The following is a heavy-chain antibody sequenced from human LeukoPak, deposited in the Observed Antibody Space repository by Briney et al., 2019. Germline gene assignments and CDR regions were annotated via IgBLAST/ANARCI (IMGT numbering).Heavy chain of an antibody. Sequence: PGGSLRLSCAAPGFTFSSYSMNWVRQAPGKGLEWVSSISSSSSYIYYADSVKGRFTISRDNAKNSLYLQMNSLRAEDTAVYYCARTPTPYCGGDCYDFDYWGQGTLVTVSS. CDR1: GFTFSSYS. V-gene: IGHV3-21*01. CDR3: ARTPTPYCGGDCYDFDY. CDR2: ISSSSSYI. D-gene: IGHD2-21*02. J-gene: IGHJ4*02.